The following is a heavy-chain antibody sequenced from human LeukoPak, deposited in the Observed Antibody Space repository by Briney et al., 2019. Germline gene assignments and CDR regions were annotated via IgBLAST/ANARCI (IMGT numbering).Heavy chain of an antibody. Sequence: ASVKVSCKASGYTFTSYDINWVRQATGQGLEWMGWMNPNSGNTGYAQKFQGRVTMTRNTSISTAYMELSSLRSEDTAVYYCARAYYGSGSYYLGYYYYYGMDVWGQGTTVTVSS. CDR1: GYTFTSYD. V-gene: IGHV1-8*01. J-gene: IGHJ6*02. CDR2: MNPNSGNT. CDR3: ARAYYGSGSYYLGYYYYYGMDV. D-gene: IGHD3-10*01.